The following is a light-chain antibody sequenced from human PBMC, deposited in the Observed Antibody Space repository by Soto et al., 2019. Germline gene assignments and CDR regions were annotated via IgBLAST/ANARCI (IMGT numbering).Light chain of an antibody. V-gene: IGKV1-5*01. CDR3: QQYNSYSWT. J-gene: IGKJ1*01. CDR2: DAS. Sequence: DIQMTQSPSTLPASVGDRVTITCRASQSISSWLAWYQQKPGKAPKLLIYDASSLESGVPSRFSGSGSGTEFTLTISSLQPDDFATYYCQQYNSYSWTFGQGTKVEIK. CDR1: QSISSW.